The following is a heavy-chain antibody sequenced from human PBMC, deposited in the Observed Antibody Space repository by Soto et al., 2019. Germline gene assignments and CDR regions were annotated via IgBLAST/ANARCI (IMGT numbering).Heavy chain of an antibody. CDR2: VWYYGSNK. V-gene: IGHV3-33*01. Sequence: GGSLRLSCAASAFTFRSYGMHWIRQAPGKGLEWGAVVWYYGSNKYYPDSVKGRFTSARDNSKNTLYLQMNSLRAEDTAVYYCARDEEQQLVVASFFDYWGQGTLVTVSS. J-gene: IGHJ4*02. CDR1: AFTFRSYG. CDR3: ARDEEQQLVVASFFDY. D-gene: IGHD6-13*01.